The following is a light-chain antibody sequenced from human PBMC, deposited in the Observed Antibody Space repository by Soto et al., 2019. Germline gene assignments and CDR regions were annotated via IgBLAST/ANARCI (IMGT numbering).Light chain of an antibody. CDR1: QSVLYSTNNKNY. CDR3: QQYYTTPLT. J-gene: IGKJ4*01. CDR2: WAS. Sequence: IVMTQSPDSLAVSLGERATINCKSRQSVLYSTNNKNYLAWYQQKPGQPPKLLIYWASTRESGVPDRFSGSGSGTDFTLTIRSLQAEDVAVYYCQQYYTTPLTFGGGTKVEIK. V-gene: IGKV4-1*01.